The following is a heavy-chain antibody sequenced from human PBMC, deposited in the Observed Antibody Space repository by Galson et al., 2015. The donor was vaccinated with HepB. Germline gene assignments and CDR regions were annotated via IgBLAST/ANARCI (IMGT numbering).Heavy chain of an antibody. Sequence: SVKVSCKASGYTFTAFFMHWVRQAPGQGLEWMGWISPNSGGTNYAQKFQGRVTMTRDTSISTAYMELSRLRSDDTAVYYCAKAHSIGWYDFAMDVWGQGTTVTVSS. J-gene: IGHJ6*02. V-gene: IGHV1-2*02. CDR2: ISPNSGGT. D-gene: IGHD6-19*01. CDR1: GYTFTAFF. CDR3: AKAHSIGWYDFAMDV.